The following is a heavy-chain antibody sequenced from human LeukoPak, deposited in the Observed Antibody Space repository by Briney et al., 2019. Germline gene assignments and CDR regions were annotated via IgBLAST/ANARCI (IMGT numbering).Heavy chain of an antibody. CDR1: GDSVSSKNAA. Sequence: SPTLSLTCDISGDSVSSKNAAWNWHRQSPSRGLKWLGRTYYRSKWYNEYAVSVKSRVTINPDTSKNQFSLQLNSMTPEDTAVYYCARTAMRVVDYWGQGTLVTVSS. J-gene: IGHJ4*02. D-gene: IGHD5-18*01. CDR3: ARTAMRVVDY. CDR2: TYYRSKWYN. V-gene: IGHV6-1*01.